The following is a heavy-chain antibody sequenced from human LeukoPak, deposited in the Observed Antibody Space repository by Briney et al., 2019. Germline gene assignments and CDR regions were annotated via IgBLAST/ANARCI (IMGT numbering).Heavy chain of an antibody. V-gene: IGHV4-59*01. CDR2: IFYSGST. CDR3: ARDRWDCSGGSCYRGWFDP. J-gene: IGHJ5*02. D-gene: IGHD2-15*01. CDR1: GGSISSYY. Sequence: SETLSLTCTVPGGSISSYYWSWIRQPPGKGLGWIGYIFYSGSTNYNPSLKSRVTISVDTSKNQFALKLSSVTDADTAVYYCARDRWDCSGGSCYRGWFDPWGQGTLVTVSS.